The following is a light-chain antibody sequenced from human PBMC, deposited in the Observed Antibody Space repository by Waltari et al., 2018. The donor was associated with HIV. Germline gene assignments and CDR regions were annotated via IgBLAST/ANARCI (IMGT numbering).Light chain of an antibody. Sequence: QSALTQPATVSGSPGQSITISCTGGSNDVGGYNYVSWYQHLPGKAPKLIIYEVRNRPSGIPERFSGSNSGNTATLTISRVESGDEADYYCQAWDSTSDHSVFGTGTKFTVL. V-gene: IGLV2-14*01. J-gene: IGLJ1*01. CDR1: SNDVGGYNY. CDR2: EVR. CDR3: QAWDSTSDHSV.